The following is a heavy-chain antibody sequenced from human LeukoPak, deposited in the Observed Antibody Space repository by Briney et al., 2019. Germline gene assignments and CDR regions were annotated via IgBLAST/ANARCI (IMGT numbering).Heavy chain of an antibody. J-gene: IGHJ5*02. V-gene: IGHV3-11*01. CDR3: ARAVSGDYLQFDP. D-gene: IGHD4-17*01. CDR2: ISSSGSTI. Sequence: GGSLRLSCAASGFTFSDYYMSWIRQAPGKGLEWVSYISSSGSTIYYADSVKGRSTISRDNAKNSLYLQMNSLRAEDTAVYYCARAVSGDYLQFDPWGQGTLVTVSS. CDR1: GFTFSDYY.